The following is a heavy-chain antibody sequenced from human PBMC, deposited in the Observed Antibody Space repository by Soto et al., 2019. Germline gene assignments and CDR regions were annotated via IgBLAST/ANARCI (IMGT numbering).Heavy chain of an antibody. J-gene: IGHJ4*02. Sequence: FATLSLTCTVSGGSIIIYYLSWIRQTPGKGLEWIGYIYYSGSTNYNPSLKSRVTISVDTSKNQFSLKLSSVTAADTAVYYCARATYITIFGVVLDYWGQGTLVTSPQ. CDR1: GGSIIIYY. CDR3: ARATYITIFGVVLDY. V-gene: IGHV4-59*01. D-gene: IGHD3-3*01. CDR2: IYYSGST.